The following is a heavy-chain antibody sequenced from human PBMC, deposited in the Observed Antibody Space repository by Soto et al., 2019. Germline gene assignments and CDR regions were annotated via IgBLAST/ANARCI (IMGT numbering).Heavy chain of an antibody. D-gene: IGHD6-25*01. CDR2: ISAYDGNT. CDR3: AREVAGATDSFDY. Sequence: QVQLVQSGAEVKKPGASVKVSCKASGYTFTTSGVTWVRQAPGQGLEWMGWISAYDGNTNYAQKLQGRFTMTTDTATSTAYMELRSLRSDDTAVYYCAREVAGATDSFDYWGQGTLVTVSS. CDR1: GYTFTTSG. J-gene: IGHJ4*02. V-gene: IGHV1-18*01.